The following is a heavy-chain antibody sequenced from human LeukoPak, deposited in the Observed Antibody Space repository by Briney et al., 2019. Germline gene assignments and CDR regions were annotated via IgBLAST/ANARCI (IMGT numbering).Heavy chain of an antibody. CDR3: AKEPYPYDSSGYYDY. Sequence: GGSLRLSCAASGFTFSSYGVHWVRQAPGKGLEWVAVIWYDGSNKYYAGSVKGRFTISRDNSKNTLYLQTNSLRAEDTAVYYCAKEPYPYDSSGYYDYWGQGTLVTVSS. V-gene: IGHV3-33*06. D-gene: IGHD3-22*01. CDR2: IWYDGSNK. J-gene: IGHJ4*02. CDR1: GFTFSSYG.